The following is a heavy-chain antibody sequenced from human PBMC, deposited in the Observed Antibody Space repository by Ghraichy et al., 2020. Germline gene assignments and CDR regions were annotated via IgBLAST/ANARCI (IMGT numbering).Heavy chain of an antibody. V-gene: IGHV3-30*02. D-gene: IGHD2-21*02. Sequence: GESLNISCAVSGFTFSRYGMHWVRQAPGKGLEWVAFIRSDGSDKYYADSVRGRFTISRNNSKNTLYLQMNSLRPEDTAVYYCGKEGSHIVVVTAIRGYFDLWGRGTLVSVSS. J-gene: IGHJ2*01. CDR1: GFTFSRYG. CDR3: GKEGSHIVVVTAIRGYFDL. CDR2: IRSDGSDK.